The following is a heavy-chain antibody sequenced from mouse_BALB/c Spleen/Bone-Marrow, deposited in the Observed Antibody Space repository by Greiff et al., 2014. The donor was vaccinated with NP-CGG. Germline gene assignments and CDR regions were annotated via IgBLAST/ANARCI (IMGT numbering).Heavy chain of an antibody. CDR1: GFSLTSYA. CDR2: MWISGST. J-gene: IGHJ4*01. Sequence: QVQLQQSGPGLVQPAQSLSITCTASGFSLTSYAIHWVRQSPGKGLEWLGVMWISGSTDYYAGFISRLNIIKDNSKSQVFFKMNSLQTNDTAMYYCVRNGFRLRGAMDYWGQGTSVTVSS. V-gene: IGHV2-2*02. D-gene: IGHD2-4*01. CDR3: VRNGFRLRGAMDY.